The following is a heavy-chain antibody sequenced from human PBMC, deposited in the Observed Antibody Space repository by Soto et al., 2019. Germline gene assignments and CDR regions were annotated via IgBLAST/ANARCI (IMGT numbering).Heavy chain of an antibody. D-gene: IGHD7-27*01. Sequence: GGSLRLSCAASGFTFTNYWMTWVRQAPGRGLEWVANIKKDGSEKHYVDSVKGQFTISRDNAKNSLYLQINSLRAEDKAVYYCAREIWGPEYWGQGTRVTVSS. CDR2: IKKDGSEK. CDR1: GFTFTNYW. V-gene: IGHV3-7*03. J-gene: IGHJ4*02. CDR3: AREIWGPEY.